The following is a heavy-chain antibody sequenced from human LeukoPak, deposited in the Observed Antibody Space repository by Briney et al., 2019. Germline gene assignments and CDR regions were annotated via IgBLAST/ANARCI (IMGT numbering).Heavy chain of an antibody. CDR2: ISSSGSTI. D-gene: IGHD5-18*01. Sequence: PGGSLRLSCAASGFTFSRYSMNWVRQAPGKGLEWVSYISSSGSTIYYADSVKGRFTISRDNAKNSLYLQMNSLRAEDTAVYYCARDSNGGYSYAVWGQGTLVTVSS. CDR1: GFTFSRYS. CDR3: ARDSNGGYSYAV. J-gene: IGHJ4*02. V-gene: IGHV3-48*04.